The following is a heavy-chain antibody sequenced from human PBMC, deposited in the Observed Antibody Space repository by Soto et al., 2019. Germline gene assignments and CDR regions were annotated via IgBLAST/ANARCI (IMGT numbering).Heavy chain of an antibody. Sequence: GGSLRLSCAASGFTFSSYGMHWVRQAPGKGLEWVAVISYDGSNKYYADSVKGRFTISRDNSKNTLYLQMNSLRAEDTAVYYCAKDAAYSSWAFDYWGQGTLVTVSS. CDR3: AKDAAYSSWAFDY. V-gene: IGHV3-30*18. D-gene: IGHD2-2*01. J-gene: IGHJ4*02. CDR2: ISYDGSNK. CDR1: GFTFSSYG.